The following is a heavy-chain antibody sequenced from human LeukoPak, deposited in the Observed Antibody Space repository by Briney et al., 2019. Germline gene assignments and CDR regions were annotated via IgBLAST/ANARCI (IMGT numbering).Heavy chain of an antibody. J-gene: IGHJ4*02. CDR2: IYPGDSDT. Sequence: GESLKISCKGSGYSFTSYWIGWVRQMPGKGLGWMGIIYPGDSDTRYSPSFQGQVTISADKSISTAYLQWSSLKASDTAMYYCARRYYDYVWGSYRMSYFDYWGQGTLVTVSS. CDR3: ARRYYDYVWGSYRMSYFDY. D-gene: IGHD3-16*02. CDR1: GYSFTSYW. V-gene: IGHV5-51*01.